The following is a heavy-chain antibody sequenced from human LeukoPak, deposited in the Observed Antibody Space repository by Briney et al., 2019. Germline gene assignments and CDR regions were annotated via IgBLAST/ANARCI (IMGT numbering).Heavy chain of an antibody. V-gene: IGHV5-51*01. J-gene: IGHJ4*02. CDR3: AKQHDYGGNSFDY. D-gene: IGHD4-23*01. CDR1: GYSFTSYW. CDR2: IYPGDSDT. Sequence: GESPKISCKGSGYSFTSYWIGWVRQMPGKGLEWMGIIYPGDSDTRYSPSFQGQVTISADKSISTAYLQWSSLKASDTAMYYCAKQHDYGGNSFDYWGQGTLVTVSS.